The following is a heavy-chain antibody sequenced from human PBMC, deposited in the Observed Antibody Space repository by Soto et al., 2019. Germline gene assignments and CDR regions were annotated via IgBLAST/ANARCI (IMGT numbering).Heavy chain of an antibody. D-gene: IGHD2-2*01. CDR3: AREGGCSSTSCPSGQYYMDV. Sequence: GGSLRLSCAASGVTFIDYYMSWIRQAPGKGLEWVSYISSSGSTIYYADSVKGRFTISRDNAKNSLYVQMNSLRAEDTAVYYCAREGGCSSTSCPSGQYYMDVWGKGTTVTVSS. J-gene: IGHJ6*03. CDR1: GVTFIDYY. CDR2: ISSSGSTI. V-gene: IGHV3-11*01.